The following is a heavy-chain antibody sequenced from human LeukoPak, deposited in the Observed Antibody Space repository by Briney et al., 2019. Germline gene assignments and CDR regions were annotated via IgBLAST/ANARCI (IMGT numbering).Heavy chain of an antibody. CDR1: GYTFTSYG. CDR2: ISAYNGNT. CDR3: ATGASGGTQDSFDY. Sequence: ASVKVSCKASGYTFTSYGISWVRQTPGQGLEWMGWISAYNGNTNYAQKLQGRVTMTTDTSTSTAYMELRSLRSDDTAVYYCATGASGGTQDSFDYWGQGTLVTVSS. J-gene: IGHJ4*02. D-gene: IGHD6-19*01. V-gene: IGHV1-18*01.